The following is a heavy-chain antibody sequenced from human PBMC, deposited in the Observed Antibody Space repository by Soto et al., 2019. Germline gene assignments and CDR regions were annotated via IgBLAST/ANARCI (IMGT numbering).Heavy chain of an antibody. CDR1: GYTFTSYY. CDR2: INPSGGST. J-gene: IGHJ4*02. Sequence: GASAKVSCKASGYTFTSYYMHWVLQAPGQGLEWMGIINPSGGSTSYAQKFQGRVTMTRDTSTSTVYMELSSLRSEDTAVYYCARVYCSSTSCYFDFVYWGQGTLVT. CDR3: ARVYCSSTSCYFDFVY. V-gene: IGHV1-46*03. D-gene: IGHD2-2*01.